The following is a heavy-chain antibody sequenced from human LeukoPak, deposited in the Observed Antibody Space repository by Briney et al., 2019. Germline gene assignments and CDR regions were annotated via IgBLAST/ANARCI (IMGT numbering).Heavy chain of an antibody. J-gene: IGHJ4*02. CDR2: IWYDGSNK. Sequence: GGSLRLSCATSGFTFSNYGMHWVRQAPGKGLEWVAVIWYDGSNKYHADSVKGRLTISRDNSKNTLYLQMNSLRVEDTAVYYCATSRTLDYWGQGTLVTVSS. D-gene: IGHD3/OR15-3a*01. CDR1: GFTFSNYG. CDR3: ATSRTLDY. V-gene: IGHV3-33*01.